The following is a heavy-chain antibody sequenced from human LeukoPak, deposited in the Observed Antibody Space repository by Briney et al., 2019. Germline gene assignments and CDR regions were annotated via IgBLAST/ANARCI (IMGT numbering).Heavy chain of an antibody. Sequence: PSETLSLTCAVYDGSFSGYYWSWIRQPPGKGLEWIGEINHSGSTNYNPSLKSRVTISVDTSKNQFSLKLSSVTAADTAVYYCATRLGWGPRHQDYWGQGTLVTVSS. CDR2: INHSGST. D-gene: IGHD2-21*02. V-gene: IGHV4-34*01. J-gene: IGHJ4*02. CDR1: DGSFSGYY. CDR3: ATRLGWGPRHQDY.